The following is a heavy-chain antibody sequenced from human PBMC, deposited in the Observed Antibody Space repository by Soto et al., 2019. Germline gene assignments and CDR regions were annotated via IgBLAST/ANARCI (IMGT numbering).Heavy chain of an antibody. J-gene: IGHJ4*02. CDR1: GFTFSSYA. CDR2: ISGSGGST. V-gene: IGHV3-23*01. Sequence: GGSLRLSCAASGFTFSSYAMSWVRQAPGKGLEWVSAISGSGGSTYYADSVKGRFTISRDNSKNTLYLQMNSLRAEDTAVYYCASCDFWSGKALGNFDYWGQGTLVTVSS. CDR3: ASCDFWSGKALGNFDY. D-gene: IGHD3-3*01.